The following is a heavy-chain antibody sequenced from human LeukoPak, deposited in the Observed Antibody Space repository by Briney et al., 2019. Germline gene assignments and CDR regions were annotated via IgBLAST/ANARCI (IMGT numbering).Heavy chain of an antibody. D-gene: IGHD4-17*01. CDR3: AKHRENFGDSCLDDY. V-gene: IGHV3-23*01. CDR1: GFTFSSYA. Sequence: GALRLSCAASGFTFSSYAMSWVRQTPGKGLEWVSAISGSGGSTYYADSVKGRFTISRVNSKNTLYLQMSSLRADDTAVYSCAKHRENFGDSCLDDYWGQGTLVTVSS. J-gene: IGHJ4*02. CDR2: ISGSGGST.